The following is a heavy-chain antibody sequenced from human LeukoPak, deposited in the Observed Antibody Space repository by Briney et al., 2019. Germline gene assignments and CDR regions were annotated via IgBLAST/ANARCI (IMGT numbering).Heavy chain of an antibody. CDR3: AKGILEFDP. J-gene: IGHJ5*02. Sequence: GGSLRISCAASGFTFSSYAMSWVRQAPGKGLDWVSAISGSGGSTYYAVSVKGRFTISRENSKNTLYLQMNSLRAEDTAVYYCAKGILEFDPWGQGTLVTVSS. CDR2: ISGSGGST. V-gene: IGHV3-23*01. CDR1: GFTFSSYA. D-gene: IGHD3-3*01.